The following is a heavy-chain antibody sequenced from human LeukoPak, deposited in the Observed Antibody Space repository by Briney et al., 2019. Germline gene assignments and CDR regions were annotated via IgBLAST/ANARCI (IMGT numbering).Heavy chain of an antibody. CDR1: GGTFSSYA. D-gene: IGHD3-9*01. CDR3: ATQLRYFDWLYDAFDI. J-gene: IGHJ3*02. CDR2: IIPIFGTA. V-gene: IGHV1-69*06. Sequence: SVKVSCKASGGTFSSYAISWVRQAPGQGLEWMGGIIPIFGTANYAQKFQGRVTMTEDTSTDTAYMELSSLRSEDTAVYYCATQLRYFDWLYDAFDIWGQGTMVTVSS.